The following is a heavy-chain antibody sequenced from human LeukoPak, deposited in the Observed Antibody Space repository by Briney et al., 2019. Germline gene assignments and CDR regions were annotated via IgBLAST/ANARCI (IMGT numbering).Heavy chain of an antibody. CDR3: AREPPEKYNCSSTSCPTGY. CDR1: GGTFSSYA. D-gene: IGHD2-2*01. CDR2: IIPIFGTA. Sequence: ASVKVSCKASGGTFSSYAISWVRQAPGQGLEWMGGIIPIFGTANYAQKFQGRVTITADESTSTAYMELSSLRSEDTAVYYCAREPPEKYNCSSTSCPTGYWGQGTLVTVSS. J-gene: IGHJ4*02. V-gene: IGHV1-69*13.